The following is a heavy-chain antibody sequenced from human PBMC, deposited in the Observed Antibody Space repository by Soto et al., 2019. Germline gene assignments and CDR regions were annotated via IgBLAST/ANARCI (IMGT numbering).Heavy chain of an antibody. D-gene: IGHD6-13*01. CDR3: AAPAAKGGYYFYGMDV. Sequence: VASVKVSCKASGFTFTSSAVQWVRQARGQRLEWIGWIVVGSGNTNYAQKFQERVTITRDMSTSTAYMELSSLRSEDTAVYYCAAPAAKGGYYFYGMDVWGQGTTVTVSS. J-gene: IGHJ6*02. CDR1: GFTFTSSA. V-gene: IGHV1-58*01. CDR2: IVVGSGNT.